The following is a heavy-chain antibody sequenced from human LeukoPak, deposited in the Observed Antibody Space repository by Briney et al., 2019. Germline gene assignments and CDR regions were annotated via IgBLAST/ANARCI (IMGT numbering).Heavy chain of an antibody. CDR1: GFTFSNSW. Sequence: GGSLRLSCAASGFTFSNSWMHWVRQGPGKGLVWVSRIKTDGSITSYADFVKGRFTISRDNAKNSLYLQMNSLRVEDTAVYYCARGPPYGSRSDYFDYWGQGTLVTVSS. V-gene: IGHV3-74*01. CDR3: ARGPPYGSRSDYFDY. CDR2: IKTDGSIT. J-gene: IGHJ4*02. D-gene: IGHD3-10*01.